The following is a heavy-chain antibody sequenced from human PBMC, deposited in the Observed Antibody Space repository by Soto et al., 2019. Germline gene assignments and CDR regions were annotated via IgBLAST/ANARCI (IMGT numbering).Heavy chain of an antibody. CDR3: ARHPTSITIFGVVINWFDP. V-gene: IGHV4-39*01. D-gene: IGHD3-3*01. J-gene: IGHJ5*02. CDR2: IYFSGST. Sequence: SETLSLTCTVFGGSISSRLYYWDWIRQPPGKGLEWIGNIYFSGSTYYNPSLKSRVTISVDTSKNQFSLKLSSVTAADTAVYYCARHPTSITIFGVVINWFDPWGQGTLVTVSS. CDR1: GGSISSRLYY.